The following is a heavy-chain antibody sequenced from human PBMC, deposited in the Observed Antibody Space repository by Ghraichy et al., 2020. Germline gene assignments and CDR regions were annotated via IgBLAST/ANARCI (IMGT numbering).Heavy chain of an antibody. D-gene: IGHD2-2*01. J-gene: IGHJ6*02. CDR1: GGSISSYY. CDR3: VRSSTLPPYYYYGMDV. V-gene: IGHV4-59*01. CDR2: IYYSGST. Sequence: SETLSLTCTVSGGSISSYYWSWIRQPPGKGLEWIGYIYYSGSTNYNPSLKSRVTISVDTSKNQFSLKLSSVTAADTAVYYCVRSSTLPPYYYYGMDVWGQGTTVTVSS.